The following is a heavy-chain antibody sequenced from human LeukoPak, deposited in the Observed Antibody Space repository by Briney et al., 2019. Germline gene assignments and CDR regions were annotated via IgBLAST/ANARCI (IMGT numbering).Heavy chain of an antibody. D-gene: IGHD3-10*01. CDR3: ARDQGRFGEYIFDY. Sequence: SETLSLTCTVSGGSISSYYWSWIRQPAGKGLEWIGRIYTSGGTNYNPSLKSRVTMSVDTSKNQFSLKLSSVTAADTAVYYCARDQGRFGEYIFDYWGQGTLVTVSS. CDR1: GGSISSYY. V-gene: IGHV4-4*07. CDR2: IYTSGGT. J-gene: IGHJ4*02.